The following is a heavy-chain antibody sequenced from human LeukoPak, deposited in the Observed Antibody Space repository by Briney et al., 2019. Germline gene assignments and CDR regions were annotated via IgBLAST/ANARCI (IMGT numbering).Heavy chain of an antibody. J-gene: IGHJ6*03. CDR1: GFTFSSYW. D-gene: IGHD3-10*01. V-gene: IGHV3-7*01. Sequence: GLSLRLFCAASGFTFSSYWMSWVRQAPGKGLEWVANIKQDGSEKYYVDSVKGRYTISRDNAKNSLYLKMNSLRAEDTAVYYCARGFGELNSYYYMDVWGKGTTVTVSS. CDR2: IKQDGSEK. CDR3: ARGFGELNSYYYMDV.